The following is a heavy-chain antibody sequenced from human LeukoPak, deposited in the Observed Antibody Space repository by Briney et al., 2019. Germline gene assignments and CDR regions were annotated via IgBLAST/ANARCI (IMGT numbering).Heavy chain of an antibody. CDR2: IYYSGST. D-gene: IGHD3-3*01. CDR3: ASGPGGFLEWFSGNNWFDP. Sequence: SETLSLTCTVSGGSISTNNYYWGWIRQPPGKGLEWIGSIYYSGSTYYNPSLKSRVTIFVDTSKNHFSLKLSSVTAADTAVYYCASGPGGFLEWFSGNNWFDPWGQGTLVTVSS. V-gene: IGHV4-39*02. J-gene: IGHJ5*02. CDR1: GGSISTNNYY.